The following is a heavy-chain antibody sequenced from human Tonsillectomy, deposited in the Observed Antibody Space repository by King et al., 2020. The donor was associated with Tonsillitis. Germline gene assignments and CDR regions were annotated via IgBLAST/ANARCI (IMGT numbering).Heavy chain of an antibody. CDR3: AKDRGKYSSSSGFDY. D-gene: IGHD6-6*01. J-gene: IGHJ4*02. V-gene: IGHV3-9*01. CDR1: GFTFDDYA. Sequence: VQLVESGGGLVQPGRSLRLSCAASGFTFDDYAMHWVRQAPGKGLEWVSGISWNSGSIGYADSVKGRFTISRDNAKNSLHLEMNSLRAEDTALYYCAKDRGKYSSSSGFDYWGQGTLVTVSS. CDR2: ISWNSGSI.